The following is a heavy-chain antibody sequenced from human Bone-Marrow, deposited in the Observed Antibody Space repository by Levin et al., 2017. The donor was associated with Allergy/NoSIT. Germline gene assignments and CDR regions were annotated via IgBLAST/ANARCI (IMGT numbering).Heavy chain of an antibody. CDR3: AKGFYGDLTG. D-gene: IGHD1-14*01. V-gene: IGHV3-9*01. CDR1: GFTFDDFA. J-gene: IGHJ4*02. CDR2: ITWNSERI. Sequence: PGGSLRLSCVGSGFTFDDFAMHWVRQAPGKGLEWISGITWNSERIGYAAFVKGRFTISRDNSKNSFYLQMTSLRPDDTALYFCAKGFYGDLTGWGQGTLVIVSS.